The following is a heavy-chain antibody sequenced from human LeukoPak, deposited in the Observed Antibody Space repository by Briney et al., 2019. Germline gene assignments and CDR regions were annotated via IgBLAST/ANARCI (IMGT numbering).Heavy chain of an antibody. Sequence: SVKVSCKASGGTFSSYAISWVRQAPGQGLEWMGWINGNSGDTKYAQKFQGRVTMTRDTSISTAYMELSRLRSDDTAIYYCARVQTTGLLEWLYWGQGALVTVSS. D-gene: IGHD3-3*01. CDR2: INGNSGDT. CDR1: GGTFSSYA. CDR3: ARVQTTGLLEWLY. J-gene: IGHJ4*02. V-gene: IGHV1-2*02.